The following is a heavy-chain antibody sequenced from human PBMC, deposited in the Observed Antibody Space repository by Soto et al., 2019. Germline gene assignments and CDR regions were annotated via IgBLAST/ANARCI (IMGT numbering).Heavy chain of an antibody. J-gene: IGHJ6*02. V-gene: IGHV1-18*01. CDR2: ISAYNGNT. CDR3: ARERVVVPAAMHGGTYYYYYYGMDV. CDR1: GYTFTSYG. D-gene: IGHD2-2*01. Sequence: ASVKVSCKASGYTFTSYGISWVRQAPGQGLEWMGWISAYNGNTNYAQKLQGRVTMTTDTSTSTAYMELRSLRSDDTAVYYCARERVVVPAAMHGGTYYYYYYGMDVWGQGTTVTVSS.